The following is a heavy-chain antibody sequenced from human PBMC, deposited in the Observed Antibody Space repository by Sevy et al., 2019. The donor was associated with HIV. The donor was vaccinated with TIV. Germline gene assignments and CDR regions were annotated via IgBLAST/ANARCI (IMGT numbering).Heavy chain of an antibody. CDR1: GFTFSSYI. CDR2: ISYDGSKK. J-gene: IGHJ4*02. Sequence: GGSLRLSCAASGFTFSSYIMHWVRQAPGKGLEWVAVISYDGSKKYYADSVKGRFTISRDNSKNTLYLQMNSLRAEDTAVYYCASDPRLTIFGLVPYYFDYWGQGTLVTVSS. D-gene: IGHD3-3*01. CDR3: ASDPRLTIFGLVPYYFDY. V-gene: IGHV3-30-3*01.